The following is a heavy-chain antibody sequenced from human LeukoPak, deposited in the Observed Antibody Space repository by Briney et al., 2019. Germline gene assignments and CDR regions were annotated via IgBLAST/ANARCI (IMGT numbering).Heavy chain of an antibody. CDR2: INPNSGGT. CDR3: AALPLEYYDIEKTPYYSDY. J-gene: IGHJ4*02. D-gene: IGHD3-9*01. Sequence: GASVKVSCKASGYTFTGYYMHWVRQAPGQGLEWMGWINPNSGGTNYAQKFQGRVTMTRDTSISTAYMELSRLRSDDTAVYYCAALPLEYYDIEKTPYYSDYWGQGTLVTVSS. CDR1: GYTFTGYY. V-gene: IGHV1-2*02.